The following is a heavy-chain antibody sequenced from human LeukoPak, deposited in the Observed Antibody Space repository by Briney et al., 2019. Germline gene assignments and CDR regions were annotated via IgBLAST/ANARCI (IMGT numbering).Heavy chain of an antibody. CDR3: ARDGYYDSSGYSYYYYGMDV. CDR2: ISSSSSTI. CDR1: GFTFSSYA. Sequence: GGSLRLSCAASGFTFSSYAMSWVRQAPGKGLEWVSYISSSSSTIYYADSVKGRFTISRDNAKNSLYLQMNSLRAEDTAVYYCARDGYYDSSGYSYYYYGMDVWGQGTTVTVSS. D-gene: IGHD3-22*01. V-gene: IGHV3-48*01. J-gene: IGHJ6*02.